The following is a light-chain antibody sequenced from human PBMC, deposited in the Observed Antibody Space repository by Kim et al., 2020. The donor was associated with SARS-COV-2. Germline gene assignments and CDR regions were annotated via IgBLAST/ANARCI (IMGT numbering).Light chain of an antibody. CDR1: QDIRNC. V-gene: IGKV1-27*01. CDR3: QKYNSAPRA. CDR2: GAI. Sequence: ASIGDIITFTCRASQDIRNCLAWYQQGPGRVPKLLIYGAINLQSGVPSRFSGSGSGTDFTLAIRSLQPGDVATYYCQKYNSAPRAFGRGTKVDSK. J-gene: IGKJ1*01.